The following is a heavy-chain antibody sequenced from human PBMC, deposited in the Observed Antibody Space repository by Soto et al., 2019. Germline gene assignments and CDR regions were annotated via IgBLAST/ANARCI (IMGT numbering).Heavy chain of an antibody. CDR2: IYYSGST. J-gene: IGHJ4*02. CDR3: ARAPFGKYYGAGFSPYYFDY. Sequence: QLQLQESGPGLVKPSETLSLTCTVSGGSISSSSYYWGWIRQPPGKGLEWIGSIYYSGSTYYNPSLKSRVTISVDTSKNQFSLKLSSVTAADTAVYYCARAPFGKYYGAGFSPYYFDYWGQGTLVTVSS. CDR1: GGSISSSSYY. V-gene: IGHV4-39*01. D-gene: IGHD1-26*01.